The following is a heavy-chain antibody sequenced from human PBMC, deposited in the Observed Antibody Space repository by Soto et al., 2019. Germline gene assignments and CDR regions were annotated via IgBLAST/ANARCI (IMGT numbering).Heavy chain of an antibody. CDR1: GLTFSSYA. CDR2: ISGSGGVT. D-gene: IGHD6-19*01. CDR3: AKIHSGSSEDAFDV. V-gene: IGHV3-23*01. Sequence: EVQLLESGGGLVQPGGSQRLSCAASGLTFSSYAMSWVRQGPGKGLEWVTLISGSGGVTDYADSVKGRFTVSRDNSKNTMYLELNSLTAGDTAIYYCAKIHSGSSEDAFDVWGQGKVVTVSS. J-gene: IGHJ3*01.